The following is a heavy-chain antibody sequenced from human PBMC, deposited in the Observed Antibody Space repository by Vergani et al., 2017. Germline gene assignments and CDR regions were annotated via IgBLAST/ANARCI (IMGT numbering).Heavy chain of an antibody. J-gene: IGHJ4*02. V-gene: IGHV3-30*02. CDR2: IQFDGSNQ. CDR1: GFTLSNYD. CDR3: AKHFRGWGIDY. Sequence: QVQLVESGGGVVQRGGSLRLSCATSGFTLSNYDMQWIRQGPGKGLEFVAFIQFDGSNQYYSDSVKGRFTLSSAFSKNTLYLQMNSLRTDDTATYYCAKHFRGWGIDYWGQGTQVIVSS. D-gene: IGHD3-16*01.